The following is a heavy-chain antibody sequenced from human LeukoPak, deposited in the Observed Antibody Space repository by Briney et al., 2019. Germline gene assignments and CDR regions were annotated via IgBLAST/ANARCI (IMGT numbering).Heavy chain of an antibody. CDR2: ISYSGST. CDR1: GGSISSYY. V-gene: IGHV4-59*12. D-gene: IGHD6-13*01. Sequence: PSETLSLTCTVSGGSISSYYWNWIRQPPGKGLEWIGYISYSGSTNYNPSLKSRVTISVDTSKNQFSLKLSSVTAADTAVYYCARFSSSLGFFDYWGQGTLVTVSS. J-gene: IGHJ4*02. CDR3: ARFSSSLGFFDY.